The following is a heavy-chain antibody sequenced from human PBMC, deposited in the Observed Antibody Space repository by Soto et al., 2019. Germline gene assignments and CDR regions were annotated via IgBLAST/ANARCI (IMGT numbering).Heavy chain of an antibody. CDR3: VASSASHNWFGR. CDR2: VYPSGNT. CDR1: GSSASGDFY. Sequence: PSETLSLTCAVSGSSASGDFYWAWIRQPPGKGLECIGSVYPSGNTYYLPSLRGRISLSIDTSKNQISLTLTSVTAADTALFYCVASSASHNWFGRWGQGPLVTVSS. V-gene: IGHV4-38-2*01. J-gene: IGHJ5*02.